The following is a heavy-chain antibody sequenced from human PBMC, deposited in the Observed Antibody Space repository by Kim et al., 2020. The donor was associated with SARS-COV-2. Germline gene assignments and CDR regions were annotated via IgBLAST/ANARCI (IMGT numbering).Heavy chain of an antibody. V-gene: IGHV4-39*01. CDR1: GGSINTSPYY. CDR3: ARRSQDSSRHYYPDY. CDR2: LSHHGDS. Sequence: SETLSLTCSVSGGSINTSPYYWGWLRQSPGKGPEWIVTLSHHGDSYYTPSFKSRVSVSLDTSKNQFSLKVTSVNAADTAVYYCARRSQDSSRHYYPDYWGQGALVTVSS. J-gene: IGHJ4*02. D-gene: IGHD3-22*01.